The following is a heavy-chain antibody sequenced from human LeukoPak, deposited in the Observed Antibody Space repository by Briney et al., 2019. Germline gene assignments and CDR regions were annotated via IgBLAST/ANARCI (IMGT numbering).Heavy chain of an antibody. CDR2: ISSSGSTI. J-gene: IGHJ5*02. CDR1: GFTFSSYA. D-gene: IGHD3-10*01. V-gene: IGHV3-48*03. CDR3: ARLPTMVRGVIPSFDP. Sequence: GGSLRLSWAASGFTFSSYAMSWVRQAPAKGLEWVSYISSSGSTIYYADSVKGRVTISRDNAKNSLYLQMNSLRAEDTAVYYCARLPTMVRGVIPSFDPWGQGTLVTVSS.